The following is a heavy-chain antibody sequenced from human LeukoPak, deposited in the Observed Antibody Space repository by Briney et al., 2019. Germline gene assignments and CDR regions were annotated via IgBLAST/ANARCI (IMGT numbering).Heavy chain of an antibody. Sequence: SETLSLTCTVSGGSISSSSYYWGWIRQPPGKGLEWIGSIYYSGSTYYNKSLKSRDTISVGTSKNQFSLKLSSVTAADTAVYYCARHPEKGYCSGGSCSGDAFDIWGQGTMVTVSS. V-gene: IGHV4-39*01. CDR1: GGSISSSSYY. CDR3: ARHPEKGYCSGGSCSGDAFDI. J-gene: IGHJ3*02. CDR2: IYYSGST. D-gene: IGHD2-15*01.